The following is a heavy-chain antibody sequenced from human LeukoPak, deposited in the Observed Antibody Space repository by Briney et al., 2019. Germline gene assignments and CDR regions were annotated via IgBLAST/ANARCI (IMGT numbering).Heavy chain of an antibody. CDR3: ARVGITIFGVRVDP. CDR1: GGSISSYY. J-gene: IGHJ5*02. V-gene: IGHV4-59*01. Sequence: SETLSLTCTVSGGSISSYYWSWIRQPPGKGLEWIGYIYYSGSTNYNPSLKSRVTISVDTSENQFPLKLSSVTAADTAVYYCARVGITIFGVRVDPWGQGTLVTVSS. D-gene: IGHD3-3*01. CDR2: IYYSGST.